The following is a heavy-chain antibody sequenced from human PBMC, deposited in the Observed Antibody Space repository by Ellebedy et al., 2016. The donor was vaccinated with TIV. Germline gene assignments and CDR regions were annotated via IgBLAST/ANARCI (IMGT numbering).Heavy chain of an antibody. Sequence: GESLKISCAASGFSFSSYSMNWVRQAPGKGLEWVSYMSGSNITTYYADSVKGRFTISRDNAKNSLYLQMKSLRAEDTAVYYCARDMAWGNERVIDGFDIWGQGTMVTVSS. CDR2: MSGSNITT. D-gene: IGHD7-27*01. CDR1: GFSFSSYS. J-gene: IGHJ3*02. V-gene: IGHV3-48*04. CDR3: ARDMAWGNERVIDGFDI.